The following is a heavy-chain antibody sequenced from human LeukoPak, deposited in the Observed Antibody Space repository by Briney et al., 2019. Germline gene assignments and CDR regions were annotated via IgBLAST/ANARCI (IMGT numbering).Heavy chain of an antibody. J-gene: IGHJ4*02. CDR3: VRDGQFDY. V-gene: IGHV3-48*03. Sequence: GGSLRLSCAASGFIFTNYEMNWVRQVPGKGLEWLSYILSTSATFYADSVKGRFTISRDNAENSVYLHMNSLRAEDTGVYYCVRDGQFDYWGQGTLVTVSS. CDR2: ILSTSAT. CDR1: GFIFTNYE.